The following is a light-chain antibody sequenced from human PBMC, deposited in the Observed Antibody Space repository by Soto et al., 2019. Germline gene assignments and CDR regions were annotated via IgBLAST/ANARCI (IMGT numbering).Light chain of an antibody. CDR2: GAS. V-gene: IGKV3-20*01. J-gene: IGKJ4*01. CDR3: QQYGSSPLT. Sequence: EIVLTQSPGTMSLSPGERATLSSRASQSVNSNYLAWYQQKPGQAPKLLIYGASSRATVIPDRFSGSGSGTDFTLTISRLEPEDFAVYYCQQYGSSPLTFGGGTKVEIK. CDR1: QSVNSNY.